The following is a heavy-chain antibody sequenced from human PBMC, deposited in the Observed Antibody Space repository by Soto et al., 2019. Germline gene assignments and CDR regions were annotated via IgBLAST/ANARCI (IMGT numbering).Heavy chain of an antibody. V-gene: IGHV1-8*01. CDR2: MNPDSGNT. CDR3: ARSVGCSNVNFDY. D-gene: IGHD6-19*01. J-gene: IGHJ4*02. Sequence: QVQLVQSGAEVRTPGASVKVSCKASGYTFTSYDINWVRQATGQGPECMCWMNPDSGNTGYVQKFQCRVNMTRNTAISTAHMELSRLRAEDPAVYYCARSVGCSNVNFDYWGQGTLVTVSS. CDR1: GYTFTSYD.